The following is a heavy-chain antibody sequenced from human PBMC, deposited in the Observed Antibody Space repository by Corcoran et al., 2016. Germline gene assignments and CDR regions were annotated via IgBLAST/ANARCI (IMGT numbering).Heavy chain of an antibody. V-gene: IGHV4-34*01. Sequence: QVQLQQWGAGLLKPSETLSLTCAVYGGYFSGYYWSWIRQPPGKGLEWIGEINQSGSTNYNPSLKSRVTISVDTSKNQFSLKLSSVTAADTAVYYCARGRTQYSISAGYFDYWGQGTLATVSS. CDR3: ARGRTQYSISAGYFDY. CDR2: INQSGST. J-gene: IGHJ4*02. D-gene: IGHD6-6*01. CDR1: GGYFSGYY.